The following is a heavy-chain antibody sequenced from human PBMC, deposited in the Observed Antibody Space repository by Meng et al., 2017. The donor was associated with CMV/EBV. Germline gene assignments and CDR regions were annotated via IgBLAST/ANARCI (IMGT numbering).Heavy chain of an antibody. CDR2: ISGSGGST. J-gene: IGHJ3*02. V-gene: IGHV3-23*01. D-gene: IGHD6-19*01. CDR1: GFTFSSYA. CDR3: AKVRGGSGWYGYRDAFDI. Sequence: GESLKISCAASGFTFSSYAMSWVRQAPGKGLEWVSAISGSGGSTYYADSVKGRFTISRDNSKNTLYLQMNSLRAEDTAVYYCAKVRGGSGWYGYRDAFDIWGQGTMVTVSS.